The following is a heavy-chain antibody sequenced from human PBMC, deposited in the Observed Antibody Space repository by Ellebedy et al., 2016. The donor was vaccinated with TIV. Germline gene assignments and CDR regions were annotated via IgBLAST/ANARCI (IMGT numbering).Heavy chain of an antibody. Sequence: PGGSLRLSCAASGFSFGIYSMFWVRQAPGKGLEWVAVIWYDGSNKYYADSVKGRFTISRDNSKNTLYLQMNSLRAEDTAVYYCARDYCSGGSCYPNGMDVWGQGTTVTVSS. CDR1: GFSFGIYS. J-gene: IGHJ6*02. D-gene: IGHD2-15*01. CDR3: ARDYCSGGSCYPNGMDV. V-gene: IGHV3-33*08. CDR2: IWYDGSNK.